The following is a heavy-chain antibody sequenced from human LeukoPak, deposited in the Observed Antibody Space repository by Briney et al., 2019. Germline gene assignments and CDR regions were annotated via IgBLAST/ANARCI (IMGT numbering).Heavy chain of an antibody. CDR1: GYTFTTYG. D-gene: IGHD4-17*01. J-gene: IGHJ4*02. Sequence: ASVKVSCKASGYTFTTYGISWVRQAPGQGLEWMGWISADNGNTNYAQKFQGRVTMTTDTSTTTAYMELSRLRSDDTAVYYCARDGGGDYDLDYWGQGTLVTVSS. CDR3: ARDGGGDYDLDY. CDR2: ISADNGNT. V-gene: IGHV1-18*01.